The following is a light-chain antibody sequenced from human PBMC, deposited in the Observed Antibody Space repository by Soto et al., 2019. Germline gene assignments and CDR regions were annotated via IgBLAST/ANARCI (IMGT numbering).Light chain of an antibody. CDR2: GPS. J-gene: IGKJ5*01. CDR3: QQYGSSPT. CDR1: QSLSSTY. Sequence: EIVLTQSPGTLSLSPGERATLSCRASQSLSSTYLAWYQQKPGQAPRLLIYGPSSRATGIPDRFSGSGSGTDFTLTISRLEPEDFAVYYCQQYGSSPTFGQGTRLEI. V-gene: IGKV3-20*01.